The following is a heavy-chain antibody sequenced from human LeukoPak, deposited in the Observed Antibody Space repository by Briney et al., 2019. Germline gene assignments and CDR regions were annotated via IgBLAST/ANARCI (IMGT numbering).Heavy chain of an antibody. Sequence: SETLSLTCAVYGGSFSGYYWSWLRQPPGKGLEWIGEINDSGSTNYNPSLKSQVTISVDTSKNQFSLKLSSVTAADTAVYYCARESYGYGFYYYYMDVWGKGTTVTVSS. CDR2: INDSGST. CDR1: GGSFSGYY. D-gene: IGHD5-18*01. J-gene: IGHJ6*03. CDR3: ARESYGYGFYYYYMDV. V-gene: IGHV4-34*01.